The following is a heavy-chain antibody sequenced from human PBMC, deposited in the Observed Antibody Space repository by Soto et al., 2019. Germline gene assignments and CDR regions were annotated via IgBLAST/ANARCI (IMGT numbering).Heavy chain of an antibody. J-gene: IGHJ5*02. CDR1: GFTISSYG. CDR3: AGAAAEGWFDP. CDR2: IWYDGTNK. D-gene: IGHD6-13*01. V-gene: IGHV3-33*01. Sequence: QMHLVESGGGVVQPGRSLRLSCAASGFTISSYGMHWVRQAPGKGLEWVAVIWYDGTNKYYADSVKGRFTISRDISKNTLYLQMTSLRVEDTAVYYWAGAAAEGWFDPWGQGSLVTVSS.